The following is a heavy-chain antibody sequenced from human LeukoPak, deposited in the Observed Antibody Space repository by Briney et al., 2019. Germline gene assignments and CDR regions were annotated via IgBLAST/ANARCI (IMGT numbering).Heavy chain of an antibody. J-gene: IGHJ4*02. Sequence: SQTLSLTCAISGDSVSSSRAAWNWIRQSPSRGLEWLGRTYLRSRWYNDYAVSVRSRIIINADTSKNRFSLQLNSVTPEDTAVYYCARDRRSAQVTPFDYWGQGILVTVSS. V-gene: IGHV6-1*01. D-gene: IGHD4-23*01. CDR2: TYLRSRWYN. CDR1: GDSVSSSRAA. CDR3: ARDRRSAQVTPFDY.